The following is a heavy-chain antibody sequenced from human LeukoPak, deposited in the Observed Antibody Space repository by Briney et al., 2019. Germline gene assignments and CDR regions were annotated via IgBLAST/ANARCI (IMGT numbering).Heavy chain of an antibody. CDR3: ARDTPNDY. CDR1: GFTFSSYA. CDR2: ISYDGSNK. D-gene: IGHD2-15*01. V-gene: IGHV3-30-3*01. J-gene: IGHJ4*02. Sequence: GGSLRLSCAPSGFTFSSYAMHWVRQAPGKGLEWVAVISYDGSNKYYADSVKGRFTISRDNSKNTLYLQMNSLRAEDTAVYYCARDTPNDYWGQGTLVTVSS.